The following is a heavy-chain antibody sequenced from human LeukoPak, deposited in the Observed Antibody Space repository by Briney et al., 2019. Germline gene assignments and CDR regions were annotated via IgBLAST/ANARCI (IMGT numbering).Heavy chain of an antibody. CDR3: ARGSSAGYYYGMDV. CDR2: IIPIFGTA. V-gene: IGHV1-69*13. D-gene: IGHD2-15*01. J-gene: IGHJ6*04. CDR1: GGTFSSHA. Sequence: ASVKVSCKASGGTFSSHAISWVRQAPGQGLEWMGGIIPIFGTANYAQKFQGRVTITADESTSTAYMELSSLRSEDTAVYYCARGSSAGYYYGMDVWGKGTTVTVSS.